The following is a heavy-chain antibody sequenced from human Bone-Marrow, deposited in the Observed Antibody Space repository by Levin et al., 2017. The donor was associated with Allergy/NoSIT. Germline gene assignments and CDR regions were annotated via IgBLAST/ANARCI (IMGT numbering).Heavy chain of an antibody. CDR1: GFTFSSYW. D-gene: IGHD2-2*01. Sequence: GGSLRLSCAASGFTFSSYWMSWVRQAPGKGLEWVANIKQDGSEKYYVDSVKGRFTISRDNAKNSLYLQMNSLRAEDTAVYYCARDGSSTSCYLDYWGQGTLVTVSS. J-gene: IGHJ4*02. V-gene: IGHV3-7*01. CDR3: ARDGSSTSCYLDY. CDR2: IKQDGSEK.